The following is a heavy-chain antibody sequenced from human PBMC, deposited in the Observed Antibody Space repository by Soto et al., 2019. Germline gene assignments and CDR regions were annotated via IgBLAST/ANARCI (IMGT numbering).Heavy chain of an antibody. CDR1: GFISRGHA. J-gene: IGHJ5*02. D-gene: IGHD2-2*01. CDR3: AKEKISTSCCNWFDP. CDR2: ISGSGGST. Sequence: VGSLRLSYAASGFISRGHAISWVSQDPRKGLEWVSAISGSGGSTYYADSVKGRFTISRDNSKNTLYLQMNSLRAEDTAVYYCAKEKISTSCCNWFDPWGQGTLVTVSS. V-gene: IGHV3-23*01.